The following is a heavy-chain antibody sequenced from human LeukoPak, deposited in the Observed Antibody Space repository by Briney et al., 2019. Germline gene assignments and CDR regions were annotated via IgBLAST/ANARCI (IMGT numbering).Heavy chain of an antibody. J-gene: IGHJ3*02. Sequence: GASVKVSCKASGYTFTGYYMHWVRQAPGQGLEWMGWINPNSGGTNYAQKFQGRVTMTRDTSISTAYMELGRLRSDDTAVYYCARARTTGTTDDAFDIWGQGTMVTVSS. D-gene: IGHD1-1*01. V-gene: IGHV1-2*02. CDR3: ARARTTGTTDDAFDI. CDR1: GYTFTGYY. CDR2: INPNSGGT.